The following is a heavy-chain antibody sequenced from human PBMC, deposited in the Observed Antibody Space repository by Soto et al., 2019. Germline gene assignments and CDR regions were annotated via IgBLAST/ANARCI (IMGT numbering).Heavy chain of an antibody. V-gene: IGHV4-31*03. CDR1: GGSMSSEGYY. D-gene: IGHD6-13*01. Sequence: SETLSLTCTVSGGSMSSEGYYWSWIRQHPGKGLEWIGYIYYSGLTDYNPSLKSRLTISVDKSKNEFYLKMRSVTAADTAVYYCVRDVAAVGTDWFDPWGQGTLVTVSS. CDR2: IYYSGLT. CDR3: VRDVAAVGTDWFDP. J-gene: IGHJ5*02.